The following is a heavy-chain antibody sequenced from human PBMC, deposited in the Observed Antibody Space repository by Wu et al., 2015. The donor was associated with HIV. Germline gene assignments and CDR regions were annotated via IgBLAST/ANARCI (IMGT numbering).Heavy chain of an antibody. CDR3: ARNYDFWSGYPTSRFDP. J-gene: IGHJ5*02. D-gene: IGHD3-3*01. CDR1: GYTFTSYG. Sequence: QVQLVQSGAEVKKPGASVKVSCKASGYTFTSYGISWVRQAPGQGLEWMGWISAYNGNTNYAQKLQGGVTMTTDTSTSTAYMELRSLRSDDTAVYYCARNYDFWSGYPTSRFDPWGQGTLVTVSS. CDR2: ISAYNGNT. V-gene: IGHV1-18*01.